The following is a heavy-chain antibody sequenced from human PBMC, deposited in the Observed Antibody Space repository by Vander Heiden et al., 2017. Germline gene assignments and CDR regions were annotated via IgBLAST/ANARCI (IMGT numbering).Heavy chain of an antibody. Sequence: QVQLVQSGAAVKKPGASVKVSCKASGYTFTSYGISWLRQAPGQGLEWMGWISAYNGNTNYEQKLQGRVTMTTDTYTSTAYMELRSLRSDDTAVYYCARAPTYCYDSSGYPISGYWGQGTLVTVSS. CDR1: GYTFTSYG. CDR2: ISAYNGNT. CDR3: ARAPTYCYDSSGYPISGY. J-gene: IGHJ4*02. V-gene: IGHV1-18*01. D-gene: IGHD3-22*01.